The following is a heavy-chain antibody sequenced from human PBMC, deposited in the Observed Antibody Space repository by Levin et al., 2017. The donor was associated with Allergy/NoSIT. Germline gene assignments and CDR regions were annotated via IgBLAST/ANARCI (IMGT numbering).Heavy chain of an antibody. D-gene: IGHD3-10*01. Sequence: GESLKISCAASGFPFSTYWMHWVRQAPGKGLVWVSRVNSDGSNIDYADSVKGRFTISRDNAKNTLYLQMNSLRVEDTAVYYCARGGGGTMVRGVWGQGTLVTVSS. CDR1: GFPFSTYW. V-gene: IGHV3-74*01. CDR2: VNSDGSNI. J-gene: IGHJ4*02. CDR3: ARGGGGTMVRGV.